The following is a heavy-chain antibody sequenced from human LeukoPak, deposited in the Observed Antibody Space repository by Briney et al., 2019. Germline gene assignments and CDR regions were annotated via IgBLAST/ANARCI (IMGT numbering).Heavy chain of an antibody. CDR3: AKDKRYDSWSGYYPDY. J-gene: IGHJ4*02. CDR1: GFTFSSYA. Sequence: PGGSLRLSCAASGFTFSSYAMSWVRQAPGKGLEWVSAISGSGGSTYYADSVKGRFTISRDNSKNTPYLQVNSLRAEDTAVYYCAKDKRYDSWSGYYPDYWGQGTLVTVSS. CDR2: ISGSGGST. V-gene: IGHV3-23*01. D-gene: IGHD3-3*01.